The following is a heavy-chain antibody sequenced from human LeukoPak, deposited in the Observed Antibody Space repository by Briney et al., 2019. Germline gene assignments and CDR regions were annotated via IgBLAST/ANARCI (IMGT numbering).Heavy chain of an antibody. V-gene: IGHV1-69*04. CDR1: GGTFSSYA. Sequence: AASVKVSCKASGGTFSSYAISWVRQAPGQGLEWMGRIIPILGIANYAQKFQGRVTITADKSTSTAYMELSSLRPEDTAVYYCASAVTVKYYYYYGMDVWGQGTTVTVSS. D-gene: IGHD4-17*01. J-gene: IGHJ6*02. CDR3: ASAVTVKYYYYYGMDV. CDR2: IIPILGIA.